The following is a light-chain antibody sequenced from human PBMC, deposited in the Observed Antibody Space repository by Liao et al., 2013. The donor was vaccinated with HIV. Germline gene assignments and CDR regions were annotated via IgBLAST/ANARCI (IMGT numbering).Light chain of an antibody. CDR3: QLWDSSSDHPYV. CDR1: NIGSKG. V-gene: IGLV3-21*01. CDR2: YDS. Sequence: SYVLTQPPSVSVAPGKTATITCGGHNIGSKGVHWYQQKPGQAPVLVMYYDSDRPSGIPERFSGSNSGNTATLSISRVEAGDEADYYCQLWDSSSDHPYVFGTGTQVTVL. J-gene: IGLJ1*01.